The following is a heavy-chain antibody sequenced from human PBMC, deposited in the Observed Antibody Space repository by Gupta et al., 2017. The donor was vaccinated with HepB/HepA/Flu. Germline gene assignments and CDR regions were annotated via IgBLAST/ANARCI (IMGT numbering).Heavy chain of an antibody. Sequence: EVQLVESGGGLVQPGGSLRLSCAVSGFTFSDHAIHWVRQAPGEGLVWVSHINSGGTITSYADSVRGRFTISRDNARNTVYLQMDSLRPEDTAVYYCATNFAFWGQGALVTGTS. CDR3: ATNFAF. D-gene: IGHD3-3*02. CDR1: GFTFSDHA. J-gene: IGHJ4*02. CDR2: INSGGTIT. V-gene: IGHV3-74*03.